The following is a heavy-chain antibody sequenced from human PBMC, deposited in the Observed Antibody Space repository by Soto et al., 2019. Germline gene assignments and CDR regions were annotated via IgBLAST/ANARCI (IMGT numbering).Heavy chain of an antibody. CDR1: GYTFTSYG. CDR3: ARPSIAAASHTTSAMDV. Sequence: QVPLVQSGAEVKKPGASVKVSCKASGYTFTSYGISWVRQAPGQGLEWMGWISAYNGNTNYAQKLQGRVTMTTDTDTSTACMEVRSLRSADTAVYYCARPSIAAASHTTSAMDVWGQGTTVTVSS. J-gene: IGHJ6*02. V-gene: IGHV1-18*01. CDR2: ISAYNGNT. D-gene: IGHD6-13*01.